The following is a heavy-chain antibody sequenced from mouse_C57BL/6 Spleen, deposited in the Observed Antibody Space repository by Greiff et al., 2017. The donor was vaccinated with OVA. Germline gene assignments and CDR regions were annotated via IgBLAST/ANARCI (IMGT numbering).Heavy chain of an antibody. CDR3: ARQRLRYYAMDY. Sequence: DVMLVESGGGLVQPGGSLKLSCAASGFTFSDYYMYWVRQTPEKRLEWVAYISNGGGSTYYPDTVKGRFTISRDNAKNTLYLQMSRLKSEDTAMYYCARQRLRYYAMDYWGQGTSVTVSS. CDR1: GFTFSDYY. D-gene: IGHD1-1*01. J-gene: IGHJ4*01. V-gene: IGHV5-12*01. CDR2: ISNGGGST.